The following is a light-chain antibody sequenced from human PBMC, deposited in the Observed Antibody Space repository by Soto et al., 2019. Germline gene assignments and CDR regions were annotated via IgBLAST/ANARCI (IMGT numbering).Light chain of an antibody. V-gene: IGLV2-23*03. CDR3: SSYGRSSTFGYV. J-gene: IGLJ1*01. CDR2: EGS. CDR1: SRDVGSYNL. Sequence: QSALTQPASVSGSPGQSITISCTGTSRDVGSYNLVSWYQQHPGKAPKLMIYEGSKRPSGVSNRFSGSKSGNTASLTISGLQAEDEAEYYCSSYGRSSTFGYVFGTGTKLTVL.